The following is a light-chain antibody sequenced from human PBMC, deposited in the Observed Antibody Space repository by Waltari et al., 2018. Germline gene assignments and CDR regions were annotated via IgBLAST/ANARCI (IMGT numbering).Light chain of an antibody. J-gene: IGKJ1*01. CDR1: QSLLHSNGYNY. V-gene: IGKV2-28*01. CDR3: MQALQTTWT. CDR2: LGS. Sequence: DIVMTQSPLSLPVTPGEPASISCRSSQSLLHSNGYNYLDWYLQKPGQSPQLLIYLGSNRVSVVPDRFSGSGSGTDVTLKISRVEAEDVGVYYCMQALQTTWTFGQGTKVEIK.